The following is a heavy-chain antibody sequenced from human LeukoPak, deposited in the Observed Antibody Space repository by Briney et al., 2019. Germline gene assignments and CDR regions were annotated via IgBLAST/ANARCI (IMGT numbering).Heavy chain of an antibody. D-gene: IGHD3-3*01. CDR3: ARGHVLRFLEWLTYNWFDP. CDR2: INHSGST. V-gene: IGHV4-39*07. CDR1: GGSISSSSYY. Sequence: PSETLSLTCTVSGGSISSSSYYWGWIRQPPGKGLEWIGEINHSGSTNYNPSLKSRVTISVDTSKNQFSLKLSSVTAADTAVYYCARGHVLRFLEWLTYNWFDPWGQGTLVTVSS. J-gene: IGHJ5*02.